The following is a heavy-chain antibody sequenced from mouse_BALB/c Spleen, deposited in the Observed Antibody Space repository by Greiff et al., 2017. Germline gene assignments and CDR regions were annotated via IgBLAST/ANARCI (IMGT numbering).Heavy chain of an antibody. V-gene: IGHV1-4*01. CDR1: GYTFTSYT. CDR2: INPSSGYT. J-gene: IGHJ3*01. Sequence: VKLVESGAELARPGASVKMSCKASGYTFTSYTMHWVKQRPGQGLEWIGYINPSSGYTNYNQKFKDKATLTADKSSSTAYMQLSSLTSEDSAVYYCARSLYDYDGRFAYWGQGTLVTVSA. CDR3: ARSLYDYDGRFAY. D-gene: IGHD2-4*01.